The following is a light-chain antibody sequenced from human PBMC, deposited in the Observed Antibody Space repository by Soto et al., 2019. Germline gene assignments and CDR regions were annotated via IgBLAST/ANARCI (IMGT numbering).Light chain of an antibody. V-gene: IGKV1-9*01. CDR2: AAS. CDR3: QHLDRYPIT. J-gene: IGKJ5*01. CDR1: QGISNY. Sequence: DIQLTQSPSFLSASVGDRVTITCRASQGISNYVLWYQQKPGKAPKLLIYAASTLQSGVASRFSGSGSGTEFTLTISSLQPEDFAIYYCQHLDRYPITFGQGTRLEIK.